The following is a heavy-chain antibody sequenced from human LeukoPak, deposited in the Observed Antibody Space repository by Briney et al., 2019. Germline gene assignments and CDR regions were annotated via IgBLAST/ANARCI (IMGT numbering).Heavy chain of an antibody. CDR1: GFTFNNYG. CDR2: IRYDGNNI. V-gene: IGHV3-30*02. J-gene: IGHJ4*02. D-gene: IGHD5-24*01. Sequence: GGSLRLSCAASGFTFNNYGMHWVRQAPGKGLEWVAFIRYDGNNIYYADSVKGRFTISRDNFKDTLYLQMNRLRAEDTAVYYCARTKEMASISYFDSWGQGTLVTVSS. CDR3: ARTKEMASISYFDS.